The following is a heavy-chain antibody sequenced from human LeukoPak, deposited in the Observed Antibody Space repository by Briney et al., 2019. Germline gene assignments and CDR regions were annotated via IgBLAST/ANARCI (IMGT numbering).Heavy chain of an antibody. CDR2: IYYSGST. V-gene: IGHV4-39*07. J-gene: IGHJ6*03. D-gene: IGHD6-13*01. Sequence: ASETLSLTCTVSGGSISSSSYYWGWFRQPPEKGLEWIGNIYYSGSTYYNPSLKSRVTISVDTSKNQFSLKLSSVTAADTAVYYCARAPYSSSPGPLMLYVRSSYMDVWGKGTTVTVSS. CDR1: GGSISSSSYY. CDR3: ARAPYSSSPGPLMLYVRSSYMDV.